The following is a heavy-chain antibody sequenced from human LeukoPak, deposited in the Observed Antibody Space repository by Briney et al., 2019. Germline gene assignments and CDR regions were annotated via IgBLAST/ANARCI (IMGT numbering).Heavy chain of an antibody. CDR3: ARLVVVAANLDY. J-gene: IGHJ4*02. Sequence: GESLKISCQGSGYRFTSYWIGWVRPLPGKGLEWMGIIYPGDSDTRYSPSFQGQVTISADKSISTAYLQWSSLKASDTAMYYCARLVVVAANLDYWGQGTLVTVSS. CDR1: GYRFTSYW. CDR2: IYPGDSDT. D-gene: IGHD2-15*01. V-gene: IGHV5-51*01.